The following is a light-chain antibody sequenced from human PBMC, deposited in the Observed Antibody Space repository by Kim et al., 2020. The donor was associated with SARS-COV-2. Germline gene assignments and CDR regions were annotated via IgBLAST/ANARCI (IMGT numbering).Light chain of an antibody. CDR3: QTWDTGPWV. J-gene: IGLJ3*02. V-gene: IGLV4-69*01. CDR1: SGPSTYA. CDR2: VNSDGSH. Sequence: QPVLTQSPSASASLGASVTLTCTVSSGPSTYAITWHQQQPEKGPRFLIKVNSDGSHYKGDGIPDRFSGSSSGAERYLTISSLQPDDEADYYCQTWDTGPWVFGGGTQLTVL.